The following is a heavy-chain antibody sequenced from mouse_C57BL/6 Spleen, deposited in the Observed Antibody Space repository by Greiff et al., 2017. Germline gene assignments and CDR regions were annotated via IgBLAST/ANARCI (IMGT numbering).Heavy chain of an antibody. Sequence: QVQLQQPGAELVMPGASVKLSCKASGYTFTSYWMHWVKQRPGQGLEWIGEIYPTDSNTNYNQKFKGKSTLTVDKSSSTAYMQLSSLTSGDSAVYCCAREGDVTYWGQGTLVTVAA. CDR3: AREGDVTY. D-gene: IGHD2-13*01. CDR2: IYPTDSNT. V-gene: IGHV1-69*01. J-gene: IGHJ3*01. CDR1: GYTFTSYW.